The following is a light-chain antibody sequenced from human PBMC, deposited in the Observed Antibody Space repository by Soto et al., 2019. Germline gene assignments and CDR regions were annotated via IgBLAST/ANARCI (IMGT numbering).Light chain of an antibody. J-gene: IGLJ1*01. Sequence: QSVLTQPPSASGSPGQSVTISCTGTSSDVGGYKYVSWYQQHPGKSPKLMIFEVNKRPSGVPDRFSGSKSGNTASQTVSGLQAEDEADYYSSSYAGINNLGVFGTGTKVTVL. CDR1: SSDVGGYKY. CDR2: EVN. V-gene: IGLV2-8*01. CDR3: SSYAGINNLGV.